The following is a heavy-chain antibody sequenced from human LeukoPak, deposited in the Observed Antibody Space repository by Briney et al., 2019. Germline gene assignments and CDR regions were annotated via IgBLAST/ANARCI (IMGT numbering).Heavy chain of an antibody. J-gene: IGHJ5*02. D-gene: IGHD2-21*02. CDR1: GGSISSYY. CDR2: IYYSGST. CDR3: ARLRPMVVTAGWFDP. Sequence: SETLSLTCTVSGGSISSYYWSWIRQPPGEGLEWIGYIYYSGSTYYHPSLKSRVAISVDTSKNQFSLKLSSVTAADTAMYYCARLRPMVVTAGWFDPWGQGTLVTVSS. V-gene: IGHV4-59*01.